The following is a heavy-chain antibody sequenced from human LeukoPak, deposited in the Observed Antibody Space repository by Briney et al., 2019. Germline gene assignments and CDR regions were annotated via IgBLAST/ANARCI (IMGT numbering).Heavy chain of an antibody. CDR1: GFSFSSYW. V-gene: IGHV3-7*01. CDR3: ATVGNRFFDY. CDR2: IRHDGTEK. J-gene: IGHJ4*02. Sequence: GGSLRLSCAASGFSFSSYWMTWVRQAPGKGLEWVANIRHDGTEKYYVDSMKGRFTVSRDNTKNSLYLQINSLRAEDTAVYYCATVGNRFFDYWGQGTLVTVSS. D-gene: IGHD1-14*01.